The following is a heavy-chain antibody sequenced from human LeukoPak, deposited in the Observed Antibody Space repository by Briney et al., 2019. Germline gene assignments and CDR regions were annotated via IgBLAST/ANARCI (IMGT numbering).Heavy chain of an antibody. CDR3: ARGRFRTPLFDY. CDR2: IYYSGST. CDR1: GGSISSGDYY. J-gene: IGHJ4*02. Sequence: PSQTLSLTCTVSGGSISSGDYYWSWIRQPPGKGLEWIGYIYYSGSTYYNPSLKSRVTISVDTSKNQFSLKLSSVTAADTAVYYCARGRFRTPLFDYWGQGTLVTVSS. V-gene: IGHV4-30-4*01. D-gene: IGHD1-14*01.